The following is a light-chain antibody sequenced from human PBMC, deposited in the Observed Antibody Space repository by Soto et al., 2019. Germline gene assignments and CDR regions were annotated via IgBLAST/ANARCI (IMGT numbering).Light chain of an antibody. J-gene: IGKJ1*01. V-gene: IGKV1-5*03. Sequence: DIQMTQSPSTLSASVGDRVTITCRASQSISSWLAWYQQKPGKAPKLLIYKASSLESGVPSRFSGSGSGTEFTLTSSSLQSDDFATYYCRQYNSYSPERTFGQGTNVEIK. CDR3: RQYNSYSPERT. CDR2: KAS. CDR1: QSISSW.